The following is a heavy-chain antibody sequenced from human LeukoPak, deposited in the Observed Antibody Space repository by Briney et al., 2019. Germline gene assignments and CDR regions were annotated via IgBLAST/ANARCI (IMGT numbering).Heavy chain of an antibody. Sequence: ASVKVSCKASGYTFTGYYMHWVRQAPGQGLEWMGRINPNSGGTNDAQKFQGRVTMTRDTSISTAYMELSRLRSDDTAVYYCARESLGYCSSTSCGMDVWGQGTTVTVSS. D-gene: IGHD2-2*01. CDR2: INPNSGGT. CDR1: GYTFTGYY. CDR3: ARESLGYCSSTSCGMDV. V-gene: IGHV1-2*06. J-gene: IGHJ6*02.